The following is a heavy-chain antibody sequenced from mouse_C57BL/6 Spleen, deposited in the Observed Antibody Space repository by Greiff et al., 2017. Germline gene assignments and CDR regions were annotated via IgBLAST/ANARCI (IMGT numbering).Heavy chain of an antibody. V-gene: IGHV1-52*01. J-gene: IGHJ4*01. Sequence: VQLQQPGAELVRPGSSVKLSCKASGYTFTSYWMHWVKQRPIQGLEWIGNIDPSDSGTHYNQKFKDKATLTVDKSSSTIYLQLSSLTSEDSSGYYCARAGYAMDYWGQGTSVTVSS. CDR2: IDPSDSGT. CDR3: ARAGYAMDY. CDR1: GYTFTSYW.